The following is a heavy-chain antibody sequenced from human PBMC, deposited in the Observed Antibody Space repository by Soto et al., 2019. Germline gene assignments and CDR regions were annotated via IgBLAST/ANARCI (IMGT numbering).Heavy chain of an antibody. J-gene: IGHJ4*02. CDR2: IYWDDDK. CDR1: GFSLTTSGVG. V-gene: IGHV2-5*02. D-gene: IGHD3-3*01. CDR3: AHRVLRTVFGLVTTTAIYFDF. Sequence: ITLNESGPTVVRPTETLTLTCRFSGFSLTTSGVGVGWIRQSPGKAPEWLALIYWDDDKRYSASLKSRLTITQDTSKNQVVLTVSDLDPTDTATYYCAHRVLRTVFGLVTTTAIYFDFWGQGTPVAVSS.